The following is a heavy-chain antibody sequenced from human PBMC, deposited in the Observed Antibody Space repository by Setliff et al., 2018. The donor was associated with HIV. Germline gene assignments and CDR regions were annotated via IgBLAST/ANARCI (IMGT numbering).Heavy chain of an antibody. D-gene: IGHD6-19*01. J-gene: IGHJ5*02. Sequence: SETLSLTCTVSGGSISSYYWRWIRQPPGKGLEWIGYISYSGNTNYTPSLKSRVTIAVDTSKNQFSLRLNSVTAADTAVYYWASVLMGYTSGWYMFDPWGQGTLVTVSS. V-gene: IGHV4-59*01. CDR2: ISYSGNT. CDR1: GGSISSYY. CDR3: ASVLMGYTSGWYMFDP.